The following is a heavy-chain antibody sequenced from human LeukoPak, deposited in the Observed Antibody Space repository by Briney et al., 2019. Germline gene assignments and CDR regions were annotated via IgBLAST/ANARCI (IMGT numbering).Heavy chain of an antibody. D-gene: IGHD2-2*01. CDR3: ARDEDCSSTSCYLG. CDR1: GFTFSSYS. CDR2: ISSSSSYI. J-gene: IGHJ4*02. Sequence: GGSLRLSCAASGFTFSSYSMNWVRQAPGKGLEWVSSISSSSSYIYYADSVKGRFTISRDNAKNSLYLQMNSLRAEDTAVYYCARDEDCSSTSCYLGWGQGTLVTVSS. V-gene: IGHV3-21*01.